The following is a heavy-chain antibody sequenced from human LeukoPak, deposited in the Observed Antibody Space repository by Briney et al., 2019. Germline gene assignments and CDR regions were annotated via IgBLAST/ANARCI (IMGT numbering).Heavy chain of an antibody. J-gene: IGHJ4*02. V-gene: IGHV1-8*01. CDR3: ARGNSGSYYHY. CDR1: GYTFTSYD. CDR2: MNPNSGNT. Sequence: ASVKVSCKASGYTFTSYDINWVRQATGQGLEWMGWMNPNSGNTGFAQKFQGRVTLTRDTSINMAYMELSSLRSDDTAVYYCARGNSGSYYHYWGQGTLVTVSS. D-gene: IGHD1-26*01.